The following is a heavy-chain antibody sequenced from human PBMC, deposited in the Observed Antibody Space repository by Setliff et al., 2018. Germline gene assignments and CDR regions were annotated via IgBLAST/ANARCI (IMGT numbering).Heavy chain of an antibody. J-gene: IGHJ4*02. CDR2: ITDDGGTT. Sequence: HPGGSLRLSCAASGFTFSSYYMTWVRQAPGKGLEWVSAITDDGGTTHYAGSVKGRFTIARDNSNSTLYLQMNSLRVEDTALYYCAKSSGSSSSTNLEYLGPGTLVTVSS. D-gene: IGHD6-6*01. CDR3: AKSSGSSSSTNLEY. CDR1: GFTFSSYY. V-gene: IGHV3-23*01.